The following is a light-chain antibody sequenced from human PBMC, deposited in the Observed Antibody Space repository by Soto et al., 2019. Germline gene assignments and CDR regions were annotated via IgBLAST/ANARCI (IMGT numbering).Light chain of an antibody. V-gene: IGLV2-14*01. CDR3: NSYTTSTTLVV. Sequence: QSVLTQPASVSGSPGQSITISCTGTSSDVGGFKYVSWYQQYTGKAPKLIIYDVSNRPSGVSHRFSGSKSGNTASLTISGLQAEDEADFYCNSYTTSTTLVVFGGGTKLTVL. CDR2: DVS. CDR1: SSDVGGFKY. J-gene: IGLJ2*01.